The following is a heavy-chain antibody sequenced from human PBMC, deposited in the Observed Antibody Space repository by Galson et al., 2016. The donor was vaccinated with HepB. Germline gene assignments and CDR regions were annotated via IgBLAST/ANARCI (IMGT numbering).Heavy chain of an antibody. D-gene: IGHD5-24*01. CDR1: RFTFSSYG. V-gene: IGHV3-23*01. CDR2: LSPSGTST. J-gene: IGHJ3*01. Sequence: SLRLSCAASRFTFSSYGMSWVRQAPGKGPEWVSGLSPSGTSTHYADSVKGRFSISRDNSKTTLYLQMNSLRVEDTALYYCARDQRWLQFGKDAFDLWGQGTFVIVSS. CDR3: ARDQRWLQFGKDAFDL.